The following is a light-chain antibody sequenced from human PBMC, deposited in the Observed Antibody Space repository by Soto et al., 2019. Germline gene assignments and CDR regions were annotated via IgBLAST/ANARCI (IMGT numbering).Light chain of an antibody. J-gene: IGKJ1*01. CDR3: LLDFRYFWA. Sequence: IHLTHSPSSLYASVLYRVTITFLASQAIRTALGWYQQKPGKVPKLLIYAASILQSGVPSRFSGSGSGTDFTLTISSLQPEDFATYYCLLDFRYFWAFGQGTKVDIK. CDR2: AAS. V-gene: IGKV1-6*01. CDR1: QAIRTA.